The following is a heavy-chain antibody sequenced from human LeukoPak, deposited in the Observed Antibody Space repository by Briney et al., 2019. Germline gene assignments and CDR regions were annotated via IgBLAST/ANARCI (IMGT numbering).Heavy chain of an antibody. CDR3: ARDQGSGINYYYYYMDV. Sequence: GGSLRLSCAASGFTFSSYWMSWVRQAPGKGLEWVANIKQDGSERYYVDSVKGRFTISRDNAKNSLYLQMNSLRAEDTAVYYCARDQGSGINYYYYYMDVWGKGTTVTVSS. J-gene: IGHJ6*03. CDR1: GFTFSSYW. D-gene: IGHD3-10*01. V-gene: IGHV3-7*01. CDR2: IKQDGSER.